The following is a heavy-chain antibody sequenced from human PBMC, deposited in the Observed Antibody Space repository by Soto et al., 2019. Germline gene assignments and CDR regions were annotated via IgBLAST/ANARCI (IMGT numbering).Heavy chain of an antibody. CDR1: GCSISSGSYY. CDR2: IYYSGST. V-gene: IGHV4-39*01. J-gene: IGHJ5*02. D-gene: IGHD3-10*01. Sequence: SETLSLTCRVSGCSISSGSYYWGWIRQPPGKGLEWIASIYYSGSTYYNPSLKSRVTIFVDTSKNQFSLKLSSVTAADTALYYCARQGYYGSGSYYKFRWFDAWGQATLVTVS. CDR3: ARQGYYGSGSYYKFRWFDA.